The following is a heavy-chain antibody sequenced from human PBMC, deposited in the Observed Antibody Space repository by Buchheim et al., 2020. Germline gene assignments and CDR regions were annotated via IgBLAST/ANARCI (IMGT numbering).Heavy chain of an antibody. Sequence: EVQLVQSGAEVKKPGESLRISCQGSGYSFTTYWIGWVRQMPGKGLECMGIIHPGDSDTRYSQSFQGQVTISVDRSTSTAYLQWSSLKASDTAMYYCARLRGSVIAAQQLRFDTWGQG. CDR2: IHPGDSDT. CDR3: ARLRGSVIAAQQLRFDT. CDR1: GYSFTTYW. D-gene: IGHD6-6*01. J-gene: IGHJ5*02. V-gene: IGHV5-51*01.